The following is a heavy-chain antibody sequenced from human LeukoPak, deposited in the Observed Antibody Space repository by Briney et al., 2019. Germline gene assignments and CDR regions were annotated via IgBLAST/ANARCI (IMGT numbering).Heavy chain of an antibody. CDR1: GGSISSGSYY. Sequence: PSETLSLTCTVSGGSISSGSYYWSWIRQPAGKGLEWIGRIYTSGSTNYNPSLKSRVTISVDTSKNQFSLELSSVTAADTAVYYCARDGSGYDPDAFDIWGQGTMVTVSS. CDR3: ARDGSGYDPDAFDI. V-gene: IGHV4-61*02. CDR2: IYTSGST. D-gene: IGHD5-12*01. J-gene: IGHJ3*02.